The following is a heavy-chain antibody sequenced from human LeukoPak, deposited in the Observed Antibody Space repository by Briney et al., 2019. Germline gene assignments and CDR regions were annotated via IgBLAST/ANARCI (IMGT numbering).Heavy chain of an antibody. V-gene: IGHV4-4*07. CDR3: ARDRYYYDSSGYYYGAYYFDY. Sequence: SETLSLTCTVSGGSISSYYWSWIRQPAGKGLEWIGRIYTSGSTNYNPSLKSRVTMSVDTSKNQFSMKLSSVTAADTAVYYCARDRYYYDSSGYYYGAYYFDYWGQGTLVTVSS. CDR1: GGSISSYY. CDR2: IYTSGST. D-gene: IGHD3-22*01. J-gene: IGHJ4*02.